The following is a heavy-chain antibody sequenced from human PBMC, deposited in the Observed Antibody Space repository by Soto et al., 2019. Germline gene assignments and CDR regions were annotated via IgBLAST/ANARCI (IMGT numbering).Heavy chain of an antibody. D-gene: IGHD3-10*01. Sequence: SETLSLTCAVYGGSFSGYYWSWIRQPPGKGLEWFGEINHSVSTNYNPSLKSRVTISVDTSNNQFSLKLSSVTAADTAVYYCARGNYYGSGSYYYYYYYGMDVWGQGTTVTVSS. J-gene: IGHJ6*02. CDR3: ARGNYYGSGSYYYYYYYGMDV. V-gene: IGHV4-34*01. CDR1: GGSFSGYY. CDR2: INHSVST.